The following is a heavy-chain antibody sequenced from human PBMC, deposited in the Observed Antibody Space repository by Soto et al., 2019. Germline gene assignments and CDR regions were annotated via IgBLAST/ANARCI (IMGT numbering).Heavy chain of an antibody. V-gene: IGHV3-7*01. Sequence: PGGSLRLSCAASGFTFSSYWMSWVRQAPGKGLEWVANIKQDGSEKYYVDSVKGRFTISRDNAKNSLYLQMNSLRAEDTAVYYCARDKSFLGSKKGYYMDVWGKGTTVTVSS. CDR2: IKQDGSEK. D-gene: IGHD2-15*01. CDR1: GFTFSSYW. CDR3: ARDKSFLGSKKGYYMDV. J-gene: IGHJ6*03.